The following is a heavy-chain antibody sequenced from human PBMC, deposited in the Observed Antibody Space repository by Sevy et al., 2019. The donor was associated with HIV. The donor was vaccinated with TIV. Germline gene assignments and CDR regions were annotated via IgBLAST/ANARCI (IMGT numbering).Heavy chain of an antibody. CDR3: ARDRGFSSTSEYGMDV. V-gene: IGHV1-69*13. Sequence: ASVKVSCKASGGTFSKYAITWVRQAPGQGLEWMGGIIPIFGTANDAQKFQGRVTITADESTSTAYMELSSLRSEDTAGYYCARDRGFSSTSEYGMDVWGQGTTVTVSS. J-gene: IGHJ6*02. CDR2: IIPIFGTA. CDR1: GGTFSKYA. D-gene: IGHD2-2*01.